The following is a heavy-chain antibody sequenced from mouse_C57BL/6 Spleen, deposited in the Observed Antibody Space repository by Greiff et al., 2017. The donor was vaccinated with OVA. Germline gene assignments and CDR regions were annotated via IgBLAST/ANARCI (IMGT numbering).Heavy chain of an antibody. Sequence: QVQLQQPGAELVQPGASVKMSCTASGYTFTSYWITWVKQRPGQGLEWIGDIYPGSGSTNYNEKFKSKATLTVDTSSSTTYMQLSSMTYEDSAVYYCARYPYYDWYCDVWGTGTTVTVSS. CDR3: ARYPYYDWYCDV. CDR1: GYTFTSYW. CDR2: IYPGSGST. J-gene: IGHJ1*03. D-gene: IGHD2-4*01. V-gene: IGHV1-55*01.